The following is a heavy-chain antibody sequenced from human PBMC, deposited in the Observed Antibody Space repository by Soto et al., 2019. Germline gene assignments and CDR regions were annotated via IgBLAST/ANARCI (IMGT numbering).Heavy chain of an antibody. Sequence: ASVKVSCKASGYTFTSYGISWVRQAPGQGLEWMGWIRAYNGNTNYAQKRQGRVTMTTDTSTSTAYMELRSLRSDDTAVYYCAREVRYFDGLIRSGMDVWGQGTTVTVSS. CDR1: GYTFTSYG. D-gene: IGHD3-9*01. CDR3: AREVRYFDGLIRSGMDV. J-gene: IGHJ6*02. V-gene: IGHV1-18*01. CDR2: IRAYNGNT.